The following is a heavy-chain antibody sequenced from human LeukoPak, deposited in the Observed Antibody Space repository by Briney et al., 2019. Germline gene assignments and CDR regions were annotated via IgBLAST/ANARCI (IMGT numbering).Heavy chain of an antibody. CDR1: GYKFNSYG. CDR3: ARDQWEPHFDY. CDR2: ISGYDGNA. J-gene: IGHJ4*02. Sequence: ATPTLSCTTSGYKFNSYGLSWVRHAPGQGLQWMGRISGYDGNAEYVEKFQGRVTMTTDTSTNTGYMEGRSLRSNDTAVYYCARDQWEPHFDYWGQGTLVIVSS. V-gene: IGHV1-18*01. D-gene: IGHD1-26*01.